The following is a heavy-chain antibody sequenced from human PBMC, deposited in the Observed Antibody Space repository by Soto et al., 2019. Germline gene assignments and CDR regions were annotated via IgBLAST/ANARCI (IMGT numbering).Heavy chain of an antibody. Sequence: QVQLQQWGAGLLKPSETLSLTCAVYGGSFSGYYWSWIRQPPGKGLEGIGEINHSGSTNYNPSLKSRVTISVDTAKIRFSLKLSSVTAADTAVYYCARGYDILTCYYLTPYYYYYGMDVWGQGTTVTVSS. CDR3: ARGYDILTCYYLTPYYYYYGMDV. J-gene: IGHJ6*02. CDR2: INHSGST. V-gene: IGHV4-34*01. CDR1: GGSFSGYY. D-gene: IGHD3-9*01.